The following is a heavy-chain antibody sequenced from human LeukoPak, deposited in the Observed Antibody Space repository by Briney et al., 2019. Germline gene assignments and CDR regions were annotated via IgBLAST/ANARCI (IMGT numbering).Heavy chain of an antibody. D-gene: IGHD6-6*01. CDR2: INPSGGST. V-gene: IGHV1-46*01. J-gene: IGHJ4*02. CDR1: GYIFTSYY. Sequence: GASVKVSCTASGYIFTSYYMHWVRQAPGQGLEWMGIINPSGGSTSYAQKFQGRVTMTRDTSTSTVYMELSSLRSEDTAVYYCARKIAAPNKGFDYWGQGTLVTVSS. CDR3: ARKIAAPNKGFDY.